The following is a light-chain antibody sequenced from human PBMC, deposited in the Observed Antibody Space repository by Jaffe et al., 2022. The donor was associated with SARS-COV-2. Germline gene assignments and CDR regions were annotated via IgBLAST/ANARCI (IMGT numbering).Light chain of an antibody. CDR2: GAS. V-gene: IGKV3-20*01. Sequence: DIVLTQSPGTLSLSPGERATLSCRASQSVSSSFLAWYQQNPGQAPRLLIYGASSRATGIPDRFSGSGSGTDFTLTISRLEPEDFAVYYCQQYAGSPLTFGGGTKVEIK. J-gene: IGKJ4*01. CDR3: QQYAGSPLT. CDR1: QSVSSSF.